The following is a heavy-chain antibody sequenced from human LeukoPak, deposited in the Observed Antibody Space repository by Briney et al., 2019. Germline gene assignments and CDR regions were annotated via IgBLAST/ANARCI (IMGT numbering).Heavy chain of an antibody. Sequence: GGSLRLSCAASGFTLSTYAMSWVRQTPGKGLEWVAATSSSDAGTYHADSVRGRFTISRDNSKNSLYLQMNSLRAEDTAVYYCARRSYFDAFDIWGQGTMVTVSS. V-gene: IGHV3-23*01. D-gene: IGHD3-10*01. CDR3: ARRSYFDAFDI. CDR2: TSSSDAGT. CDR1: GFTLSTYA. J-gene: IGHJ3*02.